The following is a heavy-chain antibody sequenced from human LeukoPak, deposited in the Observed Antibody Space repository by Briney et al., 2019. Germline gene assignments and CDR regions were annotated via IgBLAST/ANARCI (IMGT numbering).Heavy chain of an antibody. D-gene: IGHD3-10*01. V-gene: IGHV4-59*01. J-gene: IGHJ4*02. CDR1: GGSISSYY. CDR3: ARTAYGSGSLFDY. CDR2: IYYSGST. Sequence: PSETLSLTCSVSGGSISSYYWSWIRQPPGKGLEWIGYIYYSGSTNYNPSPKSRVTISVDTSKNQFSLRLSSVTAADTAVYYCARTAYGSGSLFDYWGQGTLVTVSS.